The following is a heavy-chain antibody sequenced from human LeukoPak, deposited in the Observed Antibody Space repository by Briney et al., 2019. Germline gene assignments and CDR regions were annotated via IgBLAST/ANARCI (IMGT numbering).Heavy chain of an antibody. CDR2: IGSDNKP. D-gene: IGHD6-13*01. Sequence: GGSLRLSCEASGFTFSAYAMTWVRQAPGKGLEWVSSIGSDNKPHYSESVKGRFAISRDNSKNTVYLQMNSLRTEDTAVYYCARGEGLTYSSSWSYCDYWGQGTLVIVSS. J-gene: IGHJ4*02. CDR1: GFTFSAYA. CDR3: ARGEGLTYSSSWSYCDY. V-gene: IGHV3-23*05.